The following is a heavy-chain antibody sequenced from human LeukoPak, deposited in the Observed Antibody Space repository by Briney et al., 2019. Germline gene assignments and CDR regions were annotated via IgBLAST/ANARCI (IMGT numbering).Heavy chain of an antibody. Sequence: PSETLSLTCTVSGGSISHYYWSWIRQPPGKGLEWIGYIYYSGPTNYNPSLKSRVTMSVDTSKNQFSLKLSSVTAADTAVYYCARDLYYCDSSGYYRFDYWGQGTLVTVSS. D-gene: IGHD3-22*01. CDR1: GGSISHYY. V-gene: IGHV4-59*12. J-gene: IGHJ4*02. CDR3: ARDLYYCDSSGYYRFDY. CDR2: IYYSGPT.